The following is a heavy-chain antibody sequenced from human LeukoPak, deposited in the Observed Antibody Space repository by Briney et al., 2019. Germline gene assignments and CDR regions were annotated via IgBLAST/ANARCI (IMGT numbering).Heavy chain of an antibody. CDR1: GYTFTGYY. D-gene: IGHD3-3*01. CDR2: INPNSGGT. CDR3: ARETYYDFWSGYYEAVVFDWFDP. J-gene: IGHJ5*02. Sequence: GASVKVSCKASGYTFTGYYMHWVRQAPGQGLEWMGWINPNSGGTNYAQKFQGRVTMTRDTPISTAYMELSRLRSDDTAVYYCARETYYDFWSGYYEAVVFDWFDPWGQGTLVTVSS. V-gene: IGHV1-2*02.